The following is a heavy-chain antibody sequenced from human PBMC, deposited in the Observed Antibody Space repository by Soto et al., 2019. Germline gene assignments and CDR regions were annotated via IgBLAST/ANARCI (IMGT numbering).Heavy chain of an antibody. CDR2: ISRTGDSA. J-gene: IGHJ5*01. CDR3: AKGPDGSGYYHNWFDS. CDR1: GFSFSDYA. D-gene: IGHD3-22*01. Sequence: EVHLLESGGALVQPGGSLTLSCAASGFSFSDYAMSWVRQAPGKGLEWVSSISRTGDSAYYADSVKGRFAISRDRSKNRLSLQMSSLRVEDTAVYYCAKGPDGSGYYHNWFDSWGQCTLITVSS. V-gene: IGHV3-23*01.